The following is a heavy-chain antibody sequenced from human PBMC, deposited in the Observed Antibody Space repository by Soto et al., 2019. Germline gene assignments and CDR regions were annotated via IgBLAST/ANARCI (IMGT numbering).Heavy chain of an antibody. CDR3: ARYSSGWPPIYYYYGMDV. Sequence: GGSLRLYCAASGFTFSSHAMSWVRQAPGKGLEWVSAISGSGGSTYYADSVKGRFTISRDNSKNTLYLQMNSLRAEDTAVYYCARYSSGWPPIYYYYGMDVWGQGTTVTVSS. V-gene: IGHV3-23*01. J-gene: IGHJ6*02. D-gene: IGHD6-19*01. CDR1: GFTFSSHA. CDR2: ISGSGGST.